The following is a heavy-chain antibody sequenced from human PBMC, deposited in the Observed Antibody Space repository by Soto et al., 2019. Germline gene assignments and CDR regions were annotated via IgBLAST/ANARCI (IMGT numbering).Heavy chain of an antibody. CDR2: IYYSGST. CDR1: GGSIISYY. D-gene: IGHD2-2*01. V-gene: IGHV4-59*01. CDR3: ARALCSSTSCYSGSRLQPVGYYMDV. Sequence: PSETLSLTCTVSGGSIISYYWSWIRQPPWKGLEWIGYIYYSGSTNYNPSLRSRVTISVDTSKNQFSLKLSSVTAADTAVYYCARALCSSTSCYSGSRLQPVGYYMDVWGKGTTVTVSS. J-gene: IGHJ6*03.